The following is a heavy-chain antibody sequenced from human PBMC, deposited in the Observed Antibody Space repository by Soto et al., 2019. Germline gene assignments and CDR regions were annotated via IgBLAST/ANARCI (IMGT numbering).Heavy chain of an antibody. J-gene: IGHJ4*02. CDR1: GFSFSSYA. D-gene: IGHD6-19*01. V-gene: IGHV3-30-3*01. Sequence: SLRLSWAACGFSFSSYAMHWVRQAPGKGLEWVAVISYDGSNKYYADSVKGRFTISRDNSKNTLYLQMNSLRAEDTAVYYCARSNQQWLVLYYFDYWGQGTLVTVSS. CDR3: ARSNQQWLVLYYFDY. CDR2: ISYDGSNK.